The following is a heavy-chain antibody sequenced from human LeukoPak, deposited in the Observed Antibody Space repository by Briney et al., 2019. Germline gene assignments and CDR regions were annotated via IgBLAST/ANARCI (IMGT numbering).Heavy chain of an antibody. CDR3: AKGVVAATNAAYYGMDV. V-gene: IGHV3-30*18. CDR2: ISYDESDK. CDR1: GFTFSNYG. D-gene: IGHD2-15*01. J-gene: IGHJ6*02. Sequence: GRSLRLSCAASGFTFSNYGMHWVRQAPGKGLEWVAVISYDESDKYYADSVKGRFTISRDNSKNTLYLQMNSLRPEDTAVYYCAKGVVAATNAAYYGMDVWGQGITVTVSS.